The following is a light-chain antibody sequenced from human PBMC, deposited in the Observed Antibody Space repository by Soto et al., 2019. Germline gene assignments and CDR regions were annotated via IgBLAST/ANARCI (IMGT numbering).Light chain of an antibody. CDR1: RDISNH. CDR3: QQCGDLPPT. V-gene: IGKV1-33*01. Sequence: DIQMTQSPSSLSASVGDRATITCQASRDISNHLNWYQQTSGKAPKLLIYGAYNLETGVPSRFTGSQSGTHFTFTITSLQPEDVATYFCQQCGDLPPTFGRGTKVEI. CDR2: GAY. J-gene: IGKJ4*01.